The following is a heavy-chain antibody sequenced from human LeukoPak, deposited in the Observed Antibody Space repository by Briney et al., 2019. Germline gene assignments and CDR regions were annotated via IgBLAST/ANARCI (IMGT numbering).Heavy chain of an antibody. J-gene: IGHJ5*02. D-gene: IGHD3-16*01. CDR2: ISYDGSNK. CDR1: GFTFSSYA. CDR3: ARGMVTFWFDP. Sequence: GGSLRLSCAASGFTFSSYATHWVRQAPGKGLEWVAVISYDGSNKYYADSVKGRFTISRDNSKNTLYLQMNSLRAEDTAVYYCARGMVTFWFDPWGQGTLVTVSS. V-gene: IGHV3-30-3*01.